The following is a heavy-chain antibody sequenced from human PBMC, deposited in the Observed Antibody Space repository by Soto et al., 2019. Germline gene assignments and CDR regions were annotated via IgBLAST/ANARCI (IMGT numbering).Heavy chain of an antibody. CDR1: GYSISSGYY. D-gene: IGHD3-3*01. V-gene: IGHV4-38-2*01. J-gene: IGHJ5*02. CDR3: ASQYYDFWSGHNNWFDP. CDR2: IYHSGST. Sequence: SETLSLTCAVYGYSISSGYYWGWIRQPPGKGLEWIGSIYHSGSTYYHPSLKRRVTTSVDTSKAQFARKLSSVTAADTAVYYCASQYYDFWSGHNNWFDPWGQGTLVTVSS.